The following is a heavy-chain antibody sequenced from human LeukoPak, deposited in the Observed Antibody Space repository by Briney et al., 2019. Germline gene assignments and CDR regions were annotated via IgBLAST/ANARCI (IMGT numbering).Heavy chain of an antibody. D-gene: IGHD3-9*01. J-gene: IGHJ4*02. CDR1: GGSISSYY. Sequence: SETLSLTCTVSGGSISSYYWSWIRQPPGKGLEWTGYIYYSGSTNYNPSLKSRVTISVDTSKNQFSLKRSSVTAADTAVYYCASYDILTGHDYWGQGTLVTVSS. V-gene: IGHV4-59*08. CDR3: ASYDILTGHDY. CDR2: IYYSGST.